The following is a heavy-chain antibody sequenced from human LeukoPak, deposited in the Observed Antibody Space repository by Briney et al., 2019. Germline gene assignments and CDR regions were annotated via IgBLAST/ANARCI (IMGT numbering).Heavy chain of an antibody. D-gene: IGHD2-2*01. Sequence: SETLSLTCTVSGGSISSGSHYWSWIRQPAGKGLEWIGRIYTSGSTNYNPSLKSRVTISVDTSKNQFSLKLSSVTAADTAVYYCARGGRRTPYYFDYWGQGILVTVSS. V-gene: IGHV4-61*02. CDR1: GGSISSGSHY. J-gene: IGHJ4*02. CDR2: IYTSGST. CDR3: ARGGRRTPYYFDY.